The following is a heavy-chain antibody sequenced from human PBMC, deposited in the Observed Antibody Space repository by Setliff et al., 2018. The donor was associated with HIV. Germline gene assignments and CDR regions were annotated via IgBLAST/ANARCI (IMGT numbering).Heavy chain of an antibody. CDR3: ARVSGSGNYAHCTS. CDR1: GFTFSSYS. D-gene: IGHD3-10*01. CDR2: ISWSSSFI. J-gene: IGHJ5*02. V-gene: IGHV3-21*04. Sequence: GGSLRLSCAASGFTFSSYSMNWVRQAPGKGLEWVSSISWSSSFIHYADSVKGRFTISRDNAKDSLFLQMNSLRAEDTAVYYCARVSGSGNYAHCTSWGQGTLVTVSS.